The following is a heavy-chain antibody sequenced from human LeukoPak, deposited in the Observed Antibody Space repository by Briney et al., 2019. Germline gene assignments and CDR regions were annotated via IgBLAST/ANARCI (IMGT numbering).Heavy chain of an antibody. CDR3: ARHSRYYYDSSGRHY. CDR1: GFTFTSYS. CDR2: IYYSGST. D-gene: IGHD3-22*01. Sequence: GSLRLSCAASGFTFTSYSMNWIRQPPGKGLEWIGSIYYSGSTYYNPSLKSRVTISVDTSKNQFSLKLSSVTAADTAVYYCARHSRYYYDSSGRHYWGQGTLVTVSS. J-gene: IGHJ4*02. V-gene: IGHV4-39*01.